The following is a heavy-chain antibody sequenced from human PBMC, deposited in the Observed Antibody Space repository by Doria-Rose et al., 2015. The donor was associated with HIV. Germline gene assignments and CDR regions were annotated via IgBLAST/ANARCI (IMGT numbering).Heavy chain of an antibody. Sequence: VQSGAEVKKPGASVKASCGASGYTFSTDAFSWVRQVPGQGLEWMGWISAYNGNTDYAQKLQGRVTMTTDTSTSTAYMELRSLRSDDTAVYYCARDVGRMDVWGQGTTVTVSS. CDR2: ISAYNGNT. CDR1: GYTFSTDA. V-gene: IGHV1-18*01. CDR3: ARDVGRMDV. D-gene: IGHD3-10*01. J-gene: IGHJ6*02.